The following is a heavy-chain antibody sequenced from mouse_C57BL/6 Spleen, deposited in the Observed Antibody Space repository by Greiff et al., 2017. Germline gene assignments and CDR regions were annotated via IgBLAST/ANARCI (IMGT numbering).Heavy chain of an antibody. Sequence: EVMLVESGEGLVKPGGSLKLSCAASGFTFSSYAMSWVRQTPEKRLEWVAYISSGGDYIYYADTVKGRFTISRDNARNTLYLQMSSLKSEDTAMYYCTREATVVATKGWFAYWGQGTLVTVSA. D-gene: IGHD1-1*01. CDR2: ISSGGDYI. CDR3: TREATVVATKGWFAY. J-gene: IGHJ3*01. V-gene: IGHV5-9-1*02. CDR1: GFTFSSYA.